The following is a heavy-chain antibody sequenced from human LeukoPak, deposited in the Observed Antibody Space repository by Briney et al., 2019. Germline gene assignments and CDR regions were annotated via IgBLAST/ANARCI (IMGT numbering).Heavy chain of an antibody. CDR1: GYTFISYT. Sequence: ASVKVSCKASGYTFISYTLHWVRQAPGQRLEWMGWINAGNGNTKYSQKFQGRVTFTRDTSASTAYMELSSLRSEDTAMYYCARGGFRAWFDYWGQGTLVTVSS. CDR3: ARGGFRAWFDY. J-gene: IGHJ4*02. CDR2: INAGNGNT. V-gene: IGHV1-3*01.